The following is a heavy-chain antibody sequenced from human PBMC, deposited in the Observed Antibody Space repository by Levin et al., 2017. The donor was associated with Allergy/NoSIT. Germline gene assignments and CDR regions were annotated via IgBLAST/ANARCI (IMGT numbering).Heavy chain of an antibody. CDR2: ISDDGSNN. D-gene: IGHD3-10*01. CDR3: SKQRIFGLGSTYGMDV. Sequence: GGSLRLSCAASGFTFSSYGMNWVRQAPGKGLEWVAFISDDGSNNYFLESVKGRFTISRDNSKNTLYLQMNSLRPYDTAVYYCSKQRIFGLGSTYGMDVWGQGTTVTVSS. CDR1: GFTFSSYG. J-gene: IGHJ6*02. V-gene: IGHV3-30*18.